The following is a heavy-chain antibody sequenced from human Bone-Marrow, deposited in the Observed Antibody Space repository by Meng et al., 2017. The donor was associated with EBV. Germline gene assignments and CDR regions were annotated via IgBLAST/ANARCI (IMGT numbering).Heavy chain of an antibody. CDR2: INPSGGST. J-gene: IGHJ5*02. Sequence: QVPLRPAGAVFKKPGAPVKVSCKAPGNTFTISSSHLVRTAPGQGLEWMGIINPSGGSTSYAQKFQGRVTMTRDTSTSTVYMELSSLRSEDTAVYYCARVSIAVAGIGPWGQGTLVTVSS. D-gene: IGHD6-19*01. CDR3: ARVSIAVAGIGP. CDR1: GNTFTISS. V-gene: IGHV1-46*01.